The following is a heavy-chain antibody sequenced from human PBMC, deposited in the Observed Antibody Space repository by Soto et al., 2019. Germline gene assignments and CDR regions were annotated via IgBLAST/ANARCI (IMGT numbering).Heavy chain of an antibody. D-gene: IGHD2-2*01. Sequence: SETLSLTCTVSGGSISSGGYYWSWIRQHPGKGLEWIGYIYYSGSTYYNPSLKSRVTISVDTSKNQFSLKLSSVTAADTAVYYCAMYQLPPPRANPYYYYGMDVWGQGTTVTVSS. CDR3: AMYQLPPPRANPYYYYGMDV. CDR1: GGSISSGGYY. V-gene: IGHV4-31*03. J-gene: IGHJ6*02. CDR2: IYYSGST.